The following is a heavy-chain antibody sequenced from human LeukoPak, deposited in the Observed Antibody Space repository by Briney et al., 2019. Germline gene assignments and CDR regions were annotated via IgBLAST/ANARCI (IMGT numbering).Heavy chain of an antibody. D-gene: IGHD2-8*01. Sequence: GASVKVSCKASGYTFTSNYIHWVRQAPGQGLEWMGIINPSGGSTSYAQKFQGRVTMTRDTSTSTVYMELSSLRSEDTAVYYCAREEAPKNGVAFLIDRHYYYGMDVWGQGTTVTVSS. V-gene: IGHV1-46*01. CDR2: INPSGGST. J-gene: IGHJ6*02. CDR3: AREEAPKNGVAFLIDRHYYYGMDV. CDR1: GYTFTSNY.